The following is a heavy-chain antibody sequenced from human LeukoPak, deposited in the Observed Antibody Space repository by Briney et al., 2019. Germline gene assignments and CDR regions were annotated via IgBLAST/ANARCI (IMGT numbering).Heavy chain of an antibody. CDR1: GFTFSSYG. V-gene: IGHV3-23*01. CDR2: ISGSGGST. CDR3: TKSPDFDY. J-gene: IGHJ4*02. Sequence: SGGSLRLSCAASGFTFSSYGMNWVRQAPGKGLEWVSGISGSGGSTYYADSVKGRFTISRDSSKNTLYLQMNSLKTEDTAIYYCTKSPDFDYWGQGTLVTVSS.